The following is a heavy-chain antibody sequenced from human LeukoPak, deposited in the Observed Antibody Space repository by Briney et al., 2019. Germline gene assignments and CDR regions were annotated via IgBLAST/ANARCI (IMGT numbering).Heavy chain of an antibody. CDR3: ARRKFLGWFDP. V-gene: IGHV1-8*03. J-gene: IGHJ5*02. D-gene: IGHD7-27*01. CDR2: LNPNSANA. CDR1: GYIFTTYD. Sequence: ASVKVSCKASGYIFTTYDIGWGRQATGHGLEWMGWLNPNSANAGYAQKFHGRVTISRNTSRSTANMELSSLRSDDTAIYYCARRKFLGWFDPWGQGTLVTVSS.